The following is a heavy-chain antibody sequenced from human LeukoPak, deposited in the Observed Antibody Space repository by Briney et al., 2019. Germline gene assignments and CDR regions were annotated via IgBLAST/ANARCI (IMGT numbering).Heavy chain of an antibody. Sequence: SETLSLTCAVYGGSFSGYYWSWLRQPPGKGLEWIGEINHSGSTNYNPSLKSRVTISVDTSKNQFSLKLSSVTAADTAVYYCARVEASGYDYGAFDYWGQGTLVTVSS. CDR2: INHSGST. V-gene: IGHV4-34*01. CDR3: ARVEASGYDYGAFDY. J-gene: IGHJ4*02. CDR1: GGSFSGYY. D-gene: IGHD5-12*01.